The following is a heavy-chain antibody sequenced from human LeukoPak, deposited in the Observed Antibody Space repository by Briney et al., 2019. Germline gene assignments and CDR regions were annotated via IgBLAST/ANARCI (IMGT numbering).Heavy chain of an antibody. CDR1: GDSISDYY. V-gene: IGHV4-59*01. D-gene: IGHD3-3*01. J-gene: IGHJ3*02. Sequence: LETLSLTCTVSGDSISDYYWSWLRQSPRKGLEYIGFLSYTGNTNYNPSLKSRVTISVDTSKNQFSLKLSSVTAADTAVYYCARDLAYGCSLRGVFDIWGQGTMVIVSS. CDR2: LSYTGNT. CDR3: ARDLAYGCSLRGVFDI.